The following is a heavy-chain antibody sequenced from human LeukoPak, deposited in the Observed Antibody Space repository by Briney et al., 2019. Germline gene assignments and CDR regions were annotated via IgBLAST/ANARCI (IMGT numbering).Heavy chain of an antibody. CDR2: ISYDGSNK. Sequence: PGGSLRLSCAASGFTFSSYGMHWVRQAPGKGLEWVAVISYDGSNKYYVDSVKGRFTISRDNSKNTLYLQMNSLRAEDTAVYYCAKDSYDFWSGYLDYWGQGTLVTVSS. D-gene: IGHD3-3*01. CDR3: AKDSYDFWSGYLDY. J-gene: IGHJ4*02. CDR1: GFTFSSYG. V-gene: IGHV3-30*18.